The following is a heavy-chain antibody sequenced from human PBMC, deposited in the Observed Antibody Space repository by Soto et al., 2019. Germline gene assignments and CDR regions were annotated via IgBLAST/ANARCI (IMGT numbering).Heavy chain of an antibody. CDR1: GGTFSSYA. CDR2: IIPILGIA. V-gene: IGHV1-69*10. D-gene: IGHD3-22*01. CDR3: ARTDRSGYYAGIDY. J-gene: IGHJ4*02. Sequence: ASVKVSCKASGGTFSSYAISWVRQAPGQGLEWMGGIIPILGIANYAQKFQGGVTITADKSTSTAYMELSSLRSEDTAVYYCARTDRSGYYAGIDYWGQGPLVTVSS.